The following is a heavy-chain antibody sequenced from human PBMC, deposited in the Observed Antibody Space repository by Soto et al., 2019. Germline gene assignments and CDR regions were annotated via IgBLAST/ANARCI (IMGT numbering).Heavy chain of an antibody. CDR2: INHSGST. D-gene: IGHD2-15*01. J-gene: IGHJ6*02. CDR1: GGSFSGYY. Sequence: SETLSLTCAVYGGSFSGYYWSWIRQPPGKGLEWIGEINHSGSTNYNPSLKSRVTISVDTSKNQFSLKLSSVTAADTAVYYCARERIAGGGGVDRHYYGMDVWGQGTTVTVSS. CDR3: ARERIAGGGGVDRHYYGMDV. V-gene: IGHV4-34*01.